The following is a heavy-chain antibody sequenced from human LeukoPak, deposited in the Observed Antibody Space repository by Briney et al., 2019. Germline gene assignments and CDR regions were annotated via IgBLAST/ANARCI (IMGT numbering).Heavy chain of an antibody. CDR2: SRGSGGDT. CDR3: AKCFNYYYFYMDV. Sequence: GGSLRLSCAASGFTFSNYAMSWVRQAPGKGLEWAAASRGSGGDTFYADSVKGGFTIYRDNSKKTLCLQMNSLRAEDTAVYYCAKCFNYYYFYMDVWGKGTTVTVSS. V-gene: IGHV3-23*01. CDR1: GFTFSNYA. J-gene: IGHJ6*03.